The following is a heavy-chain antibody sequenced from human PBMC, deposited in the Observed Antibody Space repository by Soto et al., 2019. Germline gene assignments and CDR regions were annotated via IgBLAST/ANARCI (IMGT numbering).Heavy chain of an antibody. CDR1: GFTFSNYA. D-gene: IGHD2-21*02. CDR3: AKKGLGSLTTYCNSGDCHYAFDI. J-gene: IGHJ3*02. CDR2: ISGGGDGT. V-gene: IGHV3-23*01. Sequence: EVQLLESGGGLVQPGGSLRLSCAASGFTFSNYAMTWVRQAPGKGLEWVSTISGGGDGTFYADSVKVRFTISRDNSRNTVYLQMNSLRAEDTAVYYCAKKGLGSLTTYCNSGDCHYAFDIWGQGTMVTGSS.